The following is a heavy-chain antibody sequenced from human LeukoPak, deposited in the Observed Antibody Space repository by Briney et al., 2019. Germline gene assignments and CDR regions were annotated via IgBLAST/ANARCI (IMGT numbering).Heavy chain of an antibody. CDR2: VDPEDGET. CDR3: ATDSSSIAAAEFDY. J-gene: IGHJ4*02. V-gene: IGHV1-69-2*01. Sequence: ASVKISCKVSGYTFTDYYMHWVQQAPGKGLEWMGLVDPEDGETIYAEKFQGRGTITADTSTDTAYMELSSLRSEDTAVYYCATDSSSIAAAEFDYWGQGTLVTVSS. D-gene: IGHD6-13*01. CDR1: GYTFTDYY.